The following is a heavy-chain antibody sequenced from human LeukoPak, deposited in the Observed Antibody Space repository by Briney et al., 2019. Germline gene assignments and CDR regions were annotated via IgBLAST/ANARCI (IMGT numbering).Heavy chain of an antibody. J-gene: IGHJ3*02. V-gene: IGHV3-64*01. CDR3: ARDPVPGLGIVGATGAFDI. CDR2: ISSNGGST. CDR1: GFTFSSYA. Sequence: GGSLRLSCAASGFTFSSYAMHWVRQAPGKGLEYVSAISSNGGSTYYANSVKGRFTISRDNSKNTLYLQMGSLRAEDMAVYYCARDPVPGLGIVGATGAFDIWGQGTMVTVSS. D-gene: IGHD1-26*01.